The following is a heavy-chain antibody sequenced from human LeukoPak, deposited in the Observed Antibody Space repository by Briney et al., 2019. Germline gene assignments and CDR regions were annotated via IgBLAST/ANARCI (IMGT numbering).Heavy chain of an antibody. CDR3: ARGWLNTARSWDYMDV. V-gene: IGHV1-46*01. CDR2: INPSGGST. J-gene: IGHJ6*03. D-gene: IGHD5-18*01. CDR1: GYTFTSYY. Sequence: ASVKVSCKASGYTFTSYYMHWVRQAPGQGLEWMGIINPSGGSTSYAQKFPGRVTMTRDTTTSTVYMELSSLRSEDTAVYYCARGWLNTARSWDYMDVWGKGATVTVSS.